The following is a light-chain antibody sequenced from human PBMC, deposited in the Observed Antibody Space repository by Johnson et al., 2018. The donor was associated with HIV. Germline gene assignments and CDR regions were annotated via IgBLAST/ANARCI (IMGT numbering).Light chain of an antibody. CDR1: SSNIGNNY. V-gene: IGLV1-51*01. CDR2: DNN. Sequence: QSVLTQPPSVSEAPGQKVTISCSGSSSNIGNNYVSWYQQLPGTAPKLLIYDNNKRPSGIPDRFSGSKSGTSATLGITGLQTGDEADYYCGRWDDSLSTYVFGTGTKVTVL. J-gene: IGLJ1*01. CDR3: GRWDDSLSTYV.